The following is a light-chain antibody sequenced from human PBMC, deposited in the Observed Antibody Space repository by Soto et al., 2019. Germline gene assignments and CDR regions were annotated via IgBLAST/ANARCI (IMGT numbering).Light chain of an antibody. CDR3: SLYASTNTFM. J-gene: IGLJ3*02. V-gene: IGLV2-23*02. Sequence: QSALTQPASVSGSPGQSITISCTGTSSDIGRYNLVSWYHQHPGKPPKLMIYEATKRPSGVSNRFSGSKSGNTASLTISGLQAEDEADYYCSLYASTNTFMFGGGTKVTVL. CDR1: SSDIGRYNL. CDR2: EAT.